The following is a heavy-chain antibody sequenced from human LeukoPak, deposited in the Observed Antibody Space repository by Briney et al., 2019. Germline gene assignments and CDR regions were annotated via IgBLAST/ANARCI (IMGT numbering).Heavy chain of an antibody. J-gene: IGHJ5*02. CDR1: GGSISSGSDY. CDR3: ARDRLQLQP. CDR2: IYTSGIT. D-gene: IGHD5-24*01. V-gene: IGHV4-61*02. Sequence: SETLSLTCTVPGGSISSGSDYWSWIRQPAGNGLEWIGRIYTSGITNYNPSLKSRVTISVDTSRNQFSLKLSSVTAADTAVYYCARDRLQLQPWGQGTLVTVSS.